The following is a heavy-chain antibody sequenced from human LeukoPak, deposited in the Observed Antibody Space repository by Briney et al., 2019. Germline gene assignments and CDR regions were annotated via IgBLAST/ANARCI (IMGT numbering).Heavy chain of an antibody. Sequence: ASVKVSCKASGYTFTGYYMHWVRQAPGQGLEWMGWINSNSGGTNYAQKFQGRVTMTRDTSISTAYMELSRLRSDDTAVYYCARGVIGDGYNSYFDYWGQGTLVTVSS. CDR1: GYTFTGYY. V-gene: IGHV1-2*02. CDR2: INSNSGGT. J-gene: IGHJ4*02. D-gene: IGHD5-24*01. CDR3: ARGVIGDGYNSYFDY.